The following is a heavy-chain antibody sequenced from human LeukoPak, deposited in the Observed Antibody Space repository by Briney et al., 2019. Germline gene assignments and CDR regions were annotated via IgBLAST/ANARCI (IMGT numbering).Heavy chain of an antibody. Sequence: PLETLSLTCTVSGGSISSYYWSWIRQPPGKGLEWIGYIYYSGSTNYNPSLKSRVTISVDTSKNQFSLKLSSVTAADTAVYYCARVRRGTEGAFDIWGQGTMVTVSS. CDR3: ARVRRGTEGAFDI. CDR2: IYYSGST. J-gene: IGHJ3*02. CDR1: GGSISSYY. V-gene: IGHV4-59*01. D-gene: IGHD2-15*01.